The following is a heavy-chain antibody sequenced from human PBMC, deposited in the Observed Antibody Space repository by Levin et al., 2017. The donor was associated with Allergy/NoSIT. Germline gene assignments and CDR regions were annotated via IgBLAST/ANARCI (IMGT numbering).Heavy chain of an antibody. CDR3: AKREMAYDSSGYQLDY. V-gene: IGHV3-23*01. CDR1: GFTFSSYA. CDR2: ISGSGGST. D-gene: IGHD3-22*01. J-gene: IGHJ4*02. Sequence: PGGSLRLSCAASGFTFSSYAMSWVRQAPGKGLEWVSAISGSGGSTYYADSVKGRFTISRDNSKNTLYLQMNSLRAEDTAVYYCAKREMAYDSSGYQLDYWGQGTLVTVSS.